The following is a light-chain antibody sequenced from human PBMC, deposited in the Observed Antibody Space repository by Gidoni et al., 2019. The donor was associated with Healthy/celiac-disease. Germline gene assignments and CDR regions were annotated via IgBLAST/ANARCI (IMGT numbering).Light chain of an antibody. CDR3: QQYNNWPPNT. J-gene: IGKJ5*01. Sequence: EIVMTQSPATLSVSPGERATLSCRASQSVSSNLAWYQQKPGQAPRLLIYGASTRATGLPARFSGSGSGTEFTLTISSLQSEDLAVYYCQQYNNWPPNTFGQGTRLEIK. CDR1: QSVSSN. CDR2: GAS. V-gene: IGKV3D-15*01.